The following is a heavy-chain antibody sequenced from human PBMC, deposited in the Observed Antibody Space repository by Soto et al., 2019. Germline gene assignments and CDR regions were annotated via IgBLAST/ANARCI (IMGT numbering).Heavy chain of an antibody. CDR3: ARDGSGH. CDR2: IYTGGGT. CDR1: GLTVSPNP. J-gene: IGHJ4*02. Sequence: EVQLVESGGGLVQPGGSLRLSSAASGLTVSPNPMSWVRQAPGKGLEWVSVIYTGGGTHYADSVKGRFTISRDNSKNTVNLQMTSLRPEDTAVYYCARDGSGHWGQGSLVTVSS. V-gene: IGHV3-66*01.